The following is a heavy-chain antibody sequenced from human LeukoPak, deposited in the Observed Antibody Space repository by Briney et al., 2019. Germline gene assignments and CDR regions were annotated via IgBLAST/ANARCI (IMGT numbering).Heavy chain of an antibody. CDR3: ARARYSSSWYWFDP. V-gene: IGHV4-61*02. CDR2: IYTSGST. Sequence: SETLSLTCTVSGGSISSGSYYWSWIRQPAGKGLEWIRRIYTSGSTNYNPSLKSRVTISVDTSKNQFSLKLSSVTAADTAVYYCARARYSSSWYWFDPWGQGTLVTVSS. D-gene: IGHD6-13*01. CDR1: GGSISSGSYY. J-gene: IGHJ5*02.